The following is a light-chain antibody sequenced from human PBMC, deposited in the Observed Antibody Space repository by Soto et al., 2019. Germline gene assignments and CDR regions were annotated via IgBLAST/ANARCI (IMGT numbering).Light chain of an antibody. Sequence: EIVLTQSPATLSSFPGDRVTLSCRASQSVGKYLVWYQQKPGQAPRLLIYDASNRATGIPARFSGSGSGTDFTLTISSLEPEDFAVYYCQQRGNRPPWTFGQGTKVDIK. J-gene: IGKJ1*01. V-gene: IGKV3-11*01. CDR1: QSVGKY. CDR2: DAS. CDR3: QQRGNRPPWT.